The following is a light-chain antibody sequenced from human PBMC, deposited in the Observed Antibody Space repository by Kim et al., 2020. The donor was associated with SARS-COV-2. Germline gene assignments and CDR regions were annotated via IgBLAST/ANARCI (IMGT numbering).Light chain of an antibody. Sequence: GVTVTLTCGLRSGSVSTGHYPSWSQQKTGQVPRTLIYSTDTRSSGVPRRFSGAIVGNKAALTITGAQADDESDYYCMLYMGNGISVFGGGTKLTVL. CDR1: SGSVSTGHY. V-gene: IGLV8-61*01. J-gene: IGLJ3*02. CDR3: MLYMGNGISV. CDR2: STD.